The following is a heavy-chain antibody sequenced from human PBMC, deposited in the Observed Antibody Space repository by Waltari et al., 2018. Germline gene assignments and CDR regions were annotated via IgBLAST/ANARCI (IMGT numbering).Heavy chain of an antibody. J-gene: IGHJ1*01. CDR3: WRIAFGDEGGYFQY. CDR2: MQYRGST. V-gene: IGHV4-39*01. CDR1: GGCISTTSY. D-gene: IGHD4-17*01. Sequence: QLQLQESGPGPVKPSETLSLTCTVSGGCISTTSYWGWIRQPPGKGLEWMGNMQYRGSTFYNPSLESRVTISLDTWKNQFSLRLSSVGAADTAVYFCWRIAFGDEGGYFQYWGQGTLVTVSS.